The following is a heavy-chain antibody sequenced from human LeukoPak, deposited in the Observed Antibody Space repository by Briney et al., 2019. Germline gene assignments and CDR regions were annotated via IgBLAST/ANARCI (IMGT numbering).Heavy chain of an antibody. J-gene: IGHJ4*02. CDR1: GYTLTGHY. CDR3: ARDQGRDVDVWVSYRPPDY. D-gene: IGHD3-16*02. V-gene: IGHV1-2*06. Sequence: ASVKAASKPSGYTLTGHYMHWVRQVPGHGIEWMGRINPNIGGTNYAQKCPGRVTMTRDTSISTAYIEPSWLRSAHPAVSYCARDQGRDVDVWVSYRPPDYSGQGTLFTVSS. CDR2: INPNIGGT.